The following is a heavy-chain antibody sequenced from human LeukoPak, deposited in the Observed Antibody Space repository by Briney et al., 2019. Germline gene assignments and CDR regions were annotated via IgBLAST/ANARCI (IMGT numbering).Heavy chain of an antibody. Sequence: GGSLRLSCAASGFTFSNAWMTWVRQAPGKGLEWVGRIKSKTDGGTTDYAAPVKGGFTISRDDSKNTLYLQMNSLKTEDTAVYYCTTLHITMVRGVIPWGQGTLVTVSS. D-gene: IGHD3-10*01. CDR2: IKSKTDGGTT. J-gene: IGHJ5*02. V-gene: IGHV3-15*01. CDR3: TTLHITMVRGVIP. CDR1: GFTFSNAW.